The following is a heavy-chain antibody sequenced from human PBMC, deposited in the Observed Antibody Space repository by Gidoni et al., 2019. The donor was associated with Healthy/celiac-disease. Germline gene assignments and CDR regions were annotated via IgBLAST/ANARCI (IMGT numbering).Heavy chain of an antibody. CDR2: ISAGSATI. D-gene: IGHD3-10*01. CDR1: GFTFSSYS. J-gene: IGHJ4*02. Sequence: EVQLVESGGGLVQPGGSLRLSGAASGFTFSSYSMNWVRQAPGKVLALASYISAGSATIYYADSLKGRFTISRDNATHSLSLPMNSLRDEDTAVYYCARGLPTNFGWGQGTLVTVSS. V-gene: IGHV3-48*02. CDR3: ARGLPTNFG.